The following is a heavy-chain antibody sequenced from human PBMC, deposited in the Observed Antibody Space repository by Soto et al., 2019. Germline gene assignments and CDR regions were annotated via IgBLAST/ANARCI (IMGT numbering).Heavy chain of an antibody. CDR3: ARDDTDMAGSFMDV. J-gene: IGHJ6*03. Sequence: ASVKVSCKASGYIFMTYTMHWVRQAPGQRPEWMGWINGVDGDTRYSQEFQGRVSLTRDISASIAYMELSSLRSEDTAVYYCARDDTDMAGSFMDVWGKGTTVTVSS. D-gene: IGHD5-18*01. CDR2: INGVDGDT. CDR1: GYIFMTYT. V-gene: IGHV1-3*01.